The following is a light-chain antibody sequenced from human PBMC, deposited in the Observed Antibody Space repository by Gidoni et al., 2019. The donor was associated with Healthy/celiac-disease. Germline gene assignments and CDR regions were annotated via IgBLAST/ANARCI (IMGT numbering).Light chain of an antibody. CDR2: GAS. CDR3: QQYNNWPPWT. CDR1: QSVSSN. Sequence: EIVMTQSPATLSVSPGERATLSCRASQSVSSNLAWYQQKPGQAPRLIIYGASTRATGIPARFSGSGSGTEFTLTISSLQSEDFAVYDCQQYNNWPPWTVGQGTKVEIK. V-gene: IGKV3-15*01. J-gene: IGKJ1*01.